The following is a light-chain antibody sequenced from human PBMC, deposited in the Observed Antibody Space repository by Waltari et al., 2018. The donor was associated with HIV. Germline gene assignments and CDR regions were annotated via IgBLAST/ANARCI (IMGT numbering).Light chain of an antibody. CDR3: SSNTSSSTGAV. J-gene: IGLJ2*01. CDR1: RSDVGGSHY. V-gene: IGLV2-14*01. Sequence: QSALPQPASLSGSPGQSITISCTGTRSDVGGSHYVSWYPQHPGKAHKLMIYDVSKRASGGPNRFSGPKSGNTASLTMSGLQSEDEGDYYCSSNTSSSTGAVFVGGTKLTV. CDR2: DVS.